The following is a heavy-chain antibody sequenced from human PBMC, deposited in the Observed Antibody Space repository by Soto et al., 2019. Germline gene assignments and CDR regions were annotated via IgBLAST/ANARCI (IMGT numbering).Heavy chain of an antibody. V-gene: IGHV3-30-3*01. CDR3: ARDYYGSGSYAVMDV. CDR1: GFTFSSYA. J-gene: IGHJ6*02. Sequence: QVQLVEAGGGVVQPGRSLRLSCAASGFTFSSYAMHWVRQAPGKGLEWVAVISYDGSNKYYADSVKGRFTISRDNSKNTLYLQMNSLRAEDMAVYYCARDYYGSGSYAVMDVWGQGTTVTVSS. D-gene: IGHD3-10*01. CDR2: ISYDGSNK.